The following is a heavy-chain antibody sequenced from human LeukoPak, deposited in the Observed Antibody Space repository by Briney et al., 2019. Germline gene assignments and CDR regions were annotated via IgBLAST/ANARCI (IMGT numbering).Heavy chain of an antibody. D-gene: IGHD3-22*01. J-gene: IGHJ4*02. CDR3: ARHYFDRTGYYYFDY. V-gene: IGHV4-39*01. CDR1: GDSITGSSYY. CDR2: MYYSGST. Sequence: SETLSLTCSVSGDSITGSSYYWGWIRQPPGMGLEWIGSMYYSGSTYSNPSLKSRVTMSADTSKNQFSLKLRSVTAADTAVFYCARHYFDRTGYYYFDYWGQGILVTVSS.